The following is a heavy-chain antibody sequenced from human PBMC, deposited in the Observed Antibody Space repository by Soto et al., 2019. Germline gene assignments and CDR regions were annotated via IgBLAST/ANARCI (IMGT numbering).Heavy chain of an antibody. CDR3: ARSTDCGGDCYSSDAFDI. CDR1: VYSFTSYC. J-gene: IGHJ3*02. CDR2: IYPCDSDT. D-gene: IGHD2-21*02. V-gene: IGHV5-51*01. Sequence: GESLKISCKGSVYSFTSYCIGWVRQMPGKGLEWMGIIYPCDSDTRYSPSFQGQVTISADKSISTAYLQWSSLKASDTAMYYCARSTDCGGDCYSSDAFDIWGQGTMVTLSS.